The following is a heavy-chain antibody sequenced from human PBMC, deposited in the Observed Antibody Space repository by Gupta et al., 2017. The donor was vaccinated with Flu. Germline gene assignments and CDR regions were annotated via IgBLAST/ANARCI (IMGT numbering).Heavy chain of an antibody. CDR3: ARGSQLDY. CDR1: VGSSTSYH. CDR2: MYFSGDT. Sequence: QVQLQESGPGLVKPSETLSLTCTVSVGSSTSYHWSWIRQPPGKGLEWIAYMYFSGDTKYNPSLKSRVTMSADASKSQFFLKLRSVTAADTAVYYCARGSQLDYWGPGTLVTVSS. V-gene: IGHV4-59*01. D-gene: IGHD6-13*01. J-gene: IGHJ4*02.